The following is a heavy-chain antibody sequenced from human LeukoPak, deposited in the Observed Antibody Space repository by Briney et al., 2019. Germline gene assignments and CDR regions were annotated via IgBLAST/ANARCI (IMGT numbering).Heavy chain of an antibody. J-gene: IGHJ5*02. Sequence: SGGSLRLSCAASGFTFSNYAMSWVRQAPGKGLEWVSTISSRGDGTYYADSVRGRFTISRDNAQNTLYLQMNSLRAEDTAMYYCARDLGATNWFDPWGQGTLVTVSS. D-gene: IGHD3-10*01. CDR1: GFTFSNYA. V-gene: IGHV3-23*01. CDR2: ISSRGDGT. CDR3: ARDLGATNWFDP.